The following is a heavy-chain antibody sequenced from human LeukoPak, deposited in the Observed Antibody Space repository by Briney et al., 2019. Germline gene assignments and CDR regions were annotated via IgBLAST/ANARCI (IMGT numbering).Heavy chain of an antibody. CDR1: GYTFTSYG. CDR3: ARDSDYYGSSGYYVP. D-gene: IGHD3-22*01. V-gene: IGHV1-18*01. Sequence: ASVKVSCKASGYTFTSYGISWVRQAPGQGLEWMGWISAYNGSTNYAQKLQGRVTMTTDTSTSTAYMELRSLRSDDTAVYYCARDSDYYGSSGYYVPWGQGTLVTVSS. CDR2: ISAYNGST. J-gene: IGHJ5*02.